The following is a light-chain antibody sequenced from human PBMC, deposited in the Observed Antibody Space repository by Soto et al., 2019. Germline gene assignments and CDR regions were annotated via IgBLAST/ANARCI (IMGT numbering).Light chain of an antibody. CDR3: QQANSFPWT. V-gene: IGKV1-12*01. CDR2: DAS. Sequence: DIQMTQSPSSVSASLGDRVTITCRASQGIGTWLAWYQQKPEKAPKLLIYDASSLQSGVPSRFSGSGSGTDFTLTISSLQPEDFATYYCQQANSFPWTFGQGTKGEIK. CDR1: QGIGTW. J-gene: IGKJ1*01.